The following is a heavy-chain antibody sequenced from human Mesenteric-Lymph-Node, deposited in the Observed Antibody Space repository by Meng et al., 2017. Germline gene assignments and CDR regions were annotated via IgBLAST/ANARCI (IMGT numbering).Heavy chain of an antibody. D-gene: IGHD1-20*01. CDR3: ARGYNYKLDY. Sequence: GGSLRLSCAASGFTFSSDWMSWVRQAPGKGLELVANINQDGGVKNYVDSVKGRFIISRDNAKNSLYLQMNSLRVEDTAVYYCARGYNYKLDYWGQGALVTVSS. J-gene: IGHJ4*02. CDR1: GFTFSSDW. V-gene: IGHV3-7*01. CDR2: INQDGGVK.